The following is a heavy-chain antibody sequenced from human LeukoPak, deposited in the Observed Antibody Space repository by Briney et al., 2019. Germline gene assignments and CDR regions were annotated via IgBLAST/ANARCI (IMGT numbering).Heavy chain of an antibody. V-gene: IGHV4-34*01. Sequence: SETLSLTCAVYGRSFSGYYWTWIRQPPGRGLEWIGEINYSGDTNYNPSLKSRVTISVDTSKNQFSLRLTSVTVADTAVYYCARDVVAAAGTWDYWGQGTLVTVSS. J-gene: IGHJ4*02. D-gene: IGHD6-13*01. CDR3: ARDVVAAAGTWDY. CDR2: INYSGDT. CDR1: GRSFSGYY.